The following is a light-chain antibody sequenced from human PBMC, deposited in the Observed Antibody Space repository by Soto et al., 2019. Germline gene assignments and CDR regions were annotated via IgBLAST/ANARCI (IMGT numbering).Light chain of an antibody. CDR1: SSNIGAGYD. V-gene: IGLV1-40*01. J-gene: IGLJ1*01. CDR3: QSHDSSLSGFYV. CDR2: GNN. Sequence: QSVLTQPPSVSGAPGQRVTISCTGSSSNIGAGYDVHWYQQLPGTAPKLLIYGNNNRPSGVPDRFSGSKSGTSASLAITGLQAEDEADYYCQSHDSSLSGFYVFGTGTKVTLL.